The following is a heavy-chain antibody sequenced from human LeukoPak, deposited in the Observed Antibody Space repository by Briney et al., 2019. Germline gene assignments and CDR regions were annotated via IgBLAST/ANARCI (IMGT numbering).Heavy chain of an antibody. CDR3: AKDLRRVNYYDSSGYLDY. Sequence: PGGSLRLSCAASGFTFSSYWMSWVRQAPGKGLEWVANIKQDGSKKYYVDSVKGRFTISRDNAKNSLYLQMNSLRAEDTAVYYCAKDLRRVNYYDSSGYLDYWGQGTLVTVSS. CDR1: GFTFSSYW. J-gene: IGHJ4*02. D-gene: IGHD3-22*01. V-gene: IGHV3-7*01. CDR2: IKQDGSKK.